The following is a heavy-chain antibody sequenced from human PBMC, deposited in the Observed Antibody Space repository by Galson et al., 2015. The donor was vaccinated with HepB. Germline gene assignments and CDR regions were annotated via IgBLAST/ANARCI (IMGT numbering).Heavy chain of an antibody. Sequence: SLRLSCAASGFTFNVFSMSWVRQAPGKGLEWVSYIGGSGSTMYYADSVKGRFTISRDNARSSLYLHMNSLRDEDTAIYYCARDRDTSGWYDSWGQGALVTVSS. CDR1: GFTFNVFS. V-gene: IGHV3-48*02. CDR2: IGGSGSTM. J-gene: IGHJ5*01. D-gene: IGHD6-19*01. CDR3: ARDRDTSGWYDS.